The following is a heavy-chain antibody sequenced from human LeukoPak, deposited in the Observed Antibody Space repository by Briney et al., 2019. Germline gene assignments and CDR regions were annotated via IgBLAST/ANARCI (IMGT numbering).Heavy chain of an antibody. Sequence: PGGSLRLSCAASGFTFSSYAMHWVPQAPGKGLEWVAVISYDGSNKYYADSVKGRFTISRDNSKNTLYLQMNSLRAEDTAVYYCAKSHCGTFSCARADYWGQGTLVTVSS. J-gene: IGHJ4*02. CDR2: ISYDGSNK. CDR3: AKSHCGTFSCARADY. D-gene: IGHD2-2*01. CDR1: GFTFSSYA. V-gene: IGHV3-30-3*02.